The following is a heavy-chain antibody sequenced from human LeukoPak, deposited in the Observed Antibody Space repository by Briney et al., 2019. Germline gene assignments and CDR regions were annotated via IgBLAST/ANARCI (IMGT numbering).Heavy chain of an antibody. CDR3: ARLGTYGSGSIDI. V-gene: IGHV5-51*01. D-gene: IGHD3-10*01. CDR1: EYRFTDYW. J-gene: IGHJ4*02. CDR2: IFPGDSDT. Sequence: GESLKISCKGSEYRFTDYWIGWLRQMPGKGLEWMGVIFPGDSDTRYRPSFQGHVTISADTSITTAYLQWSSLEASDTAIYYCARLGTYGSGSIDIWGQGTLVTVSS.